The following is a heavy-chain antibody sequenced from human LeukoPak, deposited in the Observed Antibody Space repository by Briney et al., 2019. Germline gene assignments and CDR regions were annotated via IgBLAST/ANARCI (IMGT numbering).Heavy chain of an antibody. CDR1: GGSFSGYY. V-gene: IGHV4-59*10. Sequence: SETLSLTCAVYGGSFSGYYWSWIRQPAGKGLEWIGRIYTSGSTNYNPSLKSRVTMSVDTSKNQFSLKLSFVTAADTAVYYCASYYYGSGTPGVNWFDPWGQGTLVTVSS. CDR3: ASYYYGSGTPGVNWFDP. D-gene: IGHD3-10*01. CDR2: IYTSGST. J-gene: IGHJ5*02.